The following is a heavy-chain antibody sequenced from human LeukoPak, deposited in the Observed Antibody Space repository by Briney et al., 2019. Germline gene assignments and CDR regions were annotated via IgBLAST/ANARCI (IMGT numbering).Heavy chain of an antibody. J-gene: IGHJ4*02. CDR3: ASASDIVVVPAAIGTFDF. Sequence: TSETLCLTCAVSGYSISSGYYWRWIRQPPGKGLEWIGSIYHSGSTYYNPSLKSRVTISVDTSKNQFSLKLSSVTAADTAVYYCASASDIVVVPAAIGTFDFWGQGTLVTVPS. CDR1: GYSISSGYY. V-gene: IGHV4-38-2*01. D-gene: IGHD2-2*02. CDR2: IYHSGST.